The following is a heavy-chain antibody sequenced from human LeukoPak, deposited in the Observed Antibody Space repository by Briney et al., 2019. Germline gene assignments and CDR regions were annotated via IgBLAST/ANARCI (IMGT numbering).Heavy chain of an antibody. V-gene: IGHV1-58*02. CDR2: IVVGSGNT. CDR3: AAGHGGYYYDSSGFDY. J-gene: IGHJ4*02. Sequence: VASVKDSCKASGFTFTSSAMQWVRQARGQRLEWIGWIVVGSGNTNYAQKFQERVTITRDMSTSTAYMELSSLRSEDTAVYYCAAGHGGYYYDSSGFDYWGQGTLVTVSS. CDR1: GFTFTSSA. D-gene: IGHD3-22*01.